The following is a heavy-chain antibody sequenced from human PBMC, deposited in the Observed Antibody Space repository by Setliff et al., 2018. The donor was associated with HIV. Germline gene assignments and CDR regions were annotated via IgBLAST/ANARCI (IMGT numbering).Heavy chain of an antibody. CDR1: GGSMNIHY. D-gene: IGHD1-7*01. V-gene: IGHV4-59*11. Sequence: SETLSLTCTVSGGSMNIHYWSWIRQPPGKGLEWIGSIYYSGSTNYNPSLKSRVTISVDTSKNQFSLRLSSVTATDTAVYYCARGHTWNYYGGDYFDYWGQGSLVTVSS. J-gene: IGHJ4*02. CDR2: IYYSGST. CDR3: ARGHTWNYYGGDYFDY.